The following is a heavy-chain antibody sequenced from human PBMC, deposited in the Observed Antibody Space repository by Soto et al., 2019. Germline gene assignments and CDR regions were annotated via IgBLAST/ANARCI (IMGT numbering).Heavy chain of an antibody. Sequence: GGSLRLSCAASGFTFTSYSMHRVRQAPGKGLEWVAVISYDGSNKYYADSVKGRFTIPRDNSKNTLYLQMNSLRPEDTAVYYCARVYSSLDYGIDYWGQGTLVTVSS. J-gene: IGHJ4*02. D-gene: IGHD6-6*01. CDR2: ISYDGSNK. CDR1: GFTFTSYS. CDR3: ARVYSSLDYGIDY. V-gene: IGHV3-30-3*01.